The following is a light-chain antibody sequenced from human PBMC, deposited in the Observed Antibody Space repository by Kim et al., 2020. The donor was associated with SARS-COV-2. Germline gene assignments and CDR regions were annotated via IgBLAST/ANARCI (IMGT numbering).Light chain of an antibody. V-gene: IGKV4-1*01. J-gene: IGKJ4*01. CDR1: QTVLHRSNNKNY. CDR2: WAS. CDR3: QQYYSSPLT. Sequence: DVVMTQSPESLAVSLGERVTINCKSSQTVLHRSNNKNYLAWYKQNPGQPPKLLIYWASTRQSGVPDRFSGSGSATDFTLTISSLQAEDVAVYYCQQYYSSPLTFGGGTKVEIK.